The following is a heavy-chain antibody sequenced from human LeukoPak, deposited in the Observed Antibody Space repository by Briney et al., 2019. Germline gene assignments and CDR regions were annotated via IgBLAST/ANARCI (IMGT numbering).Heavy chain of an antibody. CDR2: INPTGGST. V-gene: IGHV1-46*01. CDR3: ARKVSSSCFDY. Sequence: ASVKVSCKASGYTFISYQMHWVRQAPGQRLEWMGIINPTGGSTSHAQKFQGRVTMTRDTSTSTVYMELSSLRSEDTAVYYCARKVSSSCFDYWGQGTLVTVSS. D-gene: IGHD6-6*01. CDR1: GYTFISYQ. J-gene: IGHJ4*02.